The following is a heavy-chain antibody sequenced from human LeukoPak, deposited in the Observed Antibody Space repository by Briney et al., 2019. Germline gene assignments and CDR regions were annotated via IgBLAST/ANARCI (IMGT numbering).Heavy chain of an antibody. CDR2: INGAGHT. V-gene: IGHV3-23*01. J-gene: IGHJ4*02. CDR1: GFTFSFYG. CDR3: VQDWAWGAFGY. D-gene: IGHD7-27*01. Sequence: GGSLRLSCAASGFTFSFYGMNWVRQAPGKGLEWVSGINGAGHTYYADSVQGRFTIYRDNSKNTLYLQMNRLGAEDTAIYYCVQDWAWGAFGYWGQGTLVTVSS.